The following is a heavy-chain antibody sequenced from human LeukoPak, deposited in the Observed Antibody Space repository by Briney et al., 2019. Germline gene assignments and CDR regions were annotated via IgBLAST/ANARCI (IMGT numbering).Heavy chain of an antibody. J-gene: IGHJ4*02. CDR1: GFTFDDYA. V-gene: IGHV3-9*01. Sequence: GRSLRLSCAASGFTFDDYAMHWVRQAPGKGLEWVSGISWNSGSIGYADSVKGRFTISRDNAKNSLYLQMNSLRAEDTALYYCAKDKSTYYYGSGSSQFDYWGQGTLVTVSS. CDR2: ISWNSGSI. D-gene: IGHD3-10*01. CDR3: AKDKSTYYYGSGSSQFDY.